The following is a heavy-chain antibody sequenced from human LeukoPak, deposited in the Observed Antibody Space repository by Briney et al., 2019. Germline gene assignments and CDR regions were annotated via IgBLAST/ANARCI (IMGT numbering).Heavy chain of an antibody. V-gene: IGHV4-34*01. D-gene: IGHD6-13*01. Sequence: SETLSLTCAVYGGSFSGYYWSWIRQPPGKGLEWIGEINHSGSTYYNPSLKSRVTISVDTSKNQFSLKLSSVTAADTAVYYCARGGGGIAAAGTSDYWGQGTLVTVSS. CDR3: ARGGGGIAAAGTSDY. J-gene: IGHJ4*02. CDR2: INHSGST. CDR1: GGSFSGYY.